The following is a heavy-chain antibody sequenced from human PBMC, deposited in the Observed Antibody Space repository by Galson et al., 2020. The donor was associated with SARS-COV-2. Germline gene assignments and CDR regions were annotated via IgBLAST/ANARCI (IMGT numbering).Heavy chain of an antibody. Sequence: ASETLSLICSVSGGSISDYYWSWIRQPPGKGLEWIGYIYSSGNTLYNPSLKGRVTISAGTSKNQFSLRLRSLTAADTAVYYCARSFSSISWFDPWGQGTLVTVSS. CDR1: GGSISDYY. D-gene: IGHD3-3*02. CDR2: IYSSGNT. V-gene: IGHV4-4*08. J-gene: IGHJ5*02. CDR3: ARSFSSISWFDP.